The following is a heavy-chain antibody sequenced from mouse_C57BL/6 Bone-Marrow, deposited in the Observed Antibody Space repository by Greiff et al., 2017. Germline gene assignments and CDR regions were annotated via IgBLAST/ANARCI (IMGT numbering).Heavy chain of an antibody. V-gene: IGHV1-55*01. CDR3: ARWSYAMDY. J-gene: IGHJ4*01. CDR2: IYPGSGST. CDR1: GYTFPSYW. Sequence: QVQLQQPGAELVKPGASVKMSCKASGYTFPSYWITWVKQRPGQGLEWIGEIYPGSGSTNYNEKFKSKATLTVDTSSSTAYMQLSSLTSEDSAVYYCARWSYAMDYWGQGTSVTVSS.